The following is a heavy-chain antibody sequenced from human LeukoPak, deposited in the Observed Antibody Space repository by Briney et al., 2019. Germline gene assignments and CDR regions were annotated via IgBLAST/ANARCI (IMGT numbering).Heavy chain of an antibody. J-gene: IGHJ2*01. CDR2: IYTSGST. D-gene: IGHD3-3*01. V-gene: IGHV4-61*02. CDR1: GGSISSGSYY. Sequence: SETLSLTCTVSGGSISSGSYYWSWIRQPAGKGLEWIGRIYTSGSTNYNPSLKSRVTISVDTSKNQFSLKLSSVTAADTAVYYCARDRQRGYYNWYFDLWGRGTLVTVSS. CDR3: ARDRQRGYYNWYFDL.